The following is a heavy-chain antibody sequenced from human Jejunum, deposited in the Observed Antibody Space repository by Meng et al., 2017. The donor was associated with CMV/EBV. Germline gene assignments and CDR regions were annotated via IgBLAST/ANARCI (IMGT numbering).Heavy chain of an antibody. D-gene: IGHD2/OR15-2a*01. CDR1: GFTFSDSD. CDR3: IRHERTFQRD. J-gene: IGHJ4*02. V-gene: IGHV3-73*02. CDR2: IRTKVNSYAT. Sequence: EWRRAESGGGLVQPGGSLKLSCAASGFTFSDSDIHWVRQASGKGLEWVGRIRTKVNSYATAYAASVTGRFTISRDDSKNTAYLQMNSLKTEDTAVYYCIRHERTFQRDWGQGTLVTVSS.